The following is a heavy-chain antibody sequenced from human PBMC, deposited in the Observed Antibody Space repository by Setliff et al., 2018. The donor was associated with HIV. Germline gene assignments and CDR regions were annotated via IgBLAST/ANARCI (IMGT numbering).Heavy chain of an antibody. D-gene: IGHD3-10*01. J-gene: IGHJ6*04. V-gene: IGHV1-8*01. Sequence: ASVKVSCKASGHTFTNVDIHWLRRATGQGLEWMGWMNPNTGVSGYALKFQARVTMTRDTSISTAYMELSSLTSEDTAVYYCTRGKGVGGVVITGGLDVWGKGTTVTVSS. CDR1: GHTFTNVD. CDR3: TRGKGVGGVVITGGLDV. CDR2: MNPNTGVS.